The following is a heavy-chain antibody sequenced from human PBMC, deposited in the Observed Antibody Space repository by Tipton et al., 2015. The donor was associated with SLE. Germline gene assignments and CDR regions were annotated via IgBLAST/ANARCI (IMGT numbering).Heavy chain of an antibody. CDR1: GGSFSGYY. J-gene: IGHJ4*02. CDR3: ARSRYDSSGYPGAVDY. D-gene: IGHD3-22*01. Sequence: TLSLTCAVYGGSFSGYYWSWIRQPPGKGLEWIGEINHSGSTNYNPSLKSRVTISVDTSKNQFSLKLSSVTAADTAVYYCARSRYDSSGYPGAVDYWGQGTLVTVSS. CDR2: INHSGST. V-gene: IGHV4-34*01.